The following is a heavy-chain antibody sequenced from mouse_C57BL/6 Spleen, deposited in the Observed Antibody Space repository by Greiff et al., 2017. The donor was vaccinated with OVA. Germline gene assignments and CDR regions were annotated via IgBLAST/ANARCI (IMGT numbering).Heavy chain of an antibody. D-gene: IGHD1-1*01. J-gene: IGHJ4*01. V-gene: IGHV1-31*01. Sequence: EVQGVESGPELVKPGASVKISCKASGYSFTGYYMHWVKQSHGNILDWIGYIYPYNGVSSYNQKFKGKATLTVDKSSSTAYMELRSLTSEDSAVYYCASYGSSYVGAMDYWGQGTSVTVSS. CDR3: ASYGSSYVGAMDY. CDR1: GYSFTGYY. CDR2: IYPYNGVS.